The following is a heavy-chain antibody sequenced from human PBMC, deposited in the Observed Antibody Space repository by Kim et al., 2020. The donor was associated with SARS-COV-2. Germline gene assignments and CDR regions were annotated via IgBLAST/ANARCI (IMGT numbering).Heavy chain of an antibody. J-gene: IGHJ4*02. CDR2: INHSGST. D-gene: IGHD3-10*01. V-gene: IGHV4-34*01. CDR3: ARGVRVGAPERPFFDY. Sequence: SETLSLTCAVYGGSFSGYYWSWIRQPPGKGLEWIGEINHSGSTNYNPSLKSRVTISVDTSKNQFSLKLSSVTAADTAVYYCARGVRVGAPERPFFDYWGQGTLVTVSS. CDR1: GGSFSGYY.